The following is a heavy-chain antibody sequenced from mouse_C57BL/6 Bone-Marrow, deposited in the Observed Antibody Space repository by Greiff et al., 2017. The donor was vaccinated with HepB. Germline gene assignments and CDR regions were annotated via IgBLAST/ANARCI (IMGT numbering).Heavy chain of an antibody. CDR2: ISSGGSYT. V-gene: IGHV5-6*02. CDR1: GFTFSSYG. CDR3: ARPGYVAWFAY. D-gene: IGHD3-1*01. J-gene: IGHJ3*01. Sequence: EVMLVESGGDLVKPGGSLKLSCAASGFTFSSYGMSWVRQTPDKRLEWVATISSGGSYTYYPDSVKGRFTISRDNAKKTLYLQMSSLKSEDTAMYYCARPGYVAWFAYWGQGTLVTVSA.